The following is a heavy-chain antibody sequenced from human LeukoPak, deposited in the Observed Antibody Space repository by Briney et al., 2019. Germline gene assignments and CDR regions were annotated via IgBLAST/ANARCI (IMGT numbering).Heavy chain of an antibody. V-gene: IGHV4-34*01. D-gene: IGHD4-17*01. CDR2: INHSGST. CDR1: GGSFSGYY. J-gene: IGHJ2*01. CDR3: ARRYYGDWYFDL. Sequence: PSETLSLTCAVYGGSFSGYYWSWIRQPPGKGLEWIGEINHSGSTNYNPSLKSRVTISVDTSKNQFSLKLSSVTAADTAVYYCARRYYGDWYFDLWGRGTLVTVSS.